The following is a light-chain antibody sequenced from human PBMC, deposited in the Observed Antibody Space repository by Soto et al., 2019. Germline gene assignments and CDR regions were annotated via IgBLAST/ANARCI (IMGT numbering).Light chain of an antibody. CDR1: QSVSYN. CDR3: QQYNNFIT. CDR2: GAS. V-gene: IGKV3-15*01. Sequence: EIVMTQSPATLSVSPGERVTLSCRASQSVSYNLAWYQQKPGQAPRLLIYGASTRATGIPARFSGSGSGTEFTLTISSLQSEDFAVYYCQQYNNFITFGQGTRLEIK. J-gene: IGKJ5*01.